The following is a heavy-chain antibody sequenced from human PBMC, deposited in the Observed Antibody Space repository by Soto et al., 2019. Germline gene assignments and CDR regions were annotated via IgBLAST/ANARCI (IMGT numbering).Heavy chain of an antibody. Sequence: QLQLQESGPGLVKPSETLFLTCTVSGGSISSSSYYWGWIRQPPGKGLEWIGSIYYSGSTYYNPSLKSRVTISVDTSKNQFSLKLSSVTAADTAVYYCASDLRDLYSSGWYTRGGQTFIDYWGQGTLVTVSS. CDR2: IYYSGST. D-gene: IGHD6-19*01. CDR1: GGSISSSSYY. CDR3: ASDLRDLYSSGWYTRGGQTFIDY. J-gene: IGHJ4*02. V-gene: IGHV4-39*01.